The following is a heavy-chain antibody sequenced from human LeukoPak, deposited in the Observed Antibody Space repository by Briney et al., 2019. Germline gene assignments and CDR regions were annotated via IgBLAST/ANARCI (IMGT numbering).Heavy chain of an antibody. Sequence: ASVKVSCKASGYTFTSYDINWVRQATGQGLEWMGWMNPNSGNTGYAQKFQGRVTITRNTSISTAYMELSSLRSEDTAVYYCARVGVPYHDFWSGYPYYFDYWGQGTLVTVSS. CDR3: ARVGVPYHDFWSGYPYYFDY. CDR2: MNPNSGNT. J-gene: IGHJ4*02. CDR1: GYTFTSYD. D-gene: IGHD3-3*01. V-gene: IGHV1-8*03.